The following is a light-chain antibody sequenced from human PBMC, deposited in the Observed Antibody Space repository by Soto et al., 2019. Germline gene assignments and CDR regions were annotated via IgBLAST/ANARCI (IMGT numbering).Light chain of an antibody. V-gene: IGKV1-39*01. J-gene: IGKJ1*01. CDR3: QQSYSSHPT. Sequence: DIQMTQSPSTLSASVGDRVTITCRASQSISNHLNWYQQKPGKAPKLLIFAASSLQSGVPSRFSGSRSGPDFTLTISSLQPEDFETYYCQQSYSSHPTFGQATKADI. CDR1: QSISNH. CDR2: AAS.